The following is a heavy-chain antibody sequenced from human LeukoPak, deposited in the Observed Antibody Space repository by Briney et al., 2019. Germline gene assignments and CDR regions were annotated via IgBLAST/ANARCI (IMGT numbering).Heavy chain of an antibody. D-gene: IGHD2-21*01. CDR1: GGSISSYY. V-gene: IGHV4-59*12. CDR2: IYYSGST. Sequence: PSETLSLTCTVSGGSISSYYWSWIRQPPGKGLEWIGYIYYSGSTNYNPSLKSRVTISVDTSKNQFSLKLSSVTAADTAVYYCARASWGPYCGGDCYGYWGQGTLVTVSS. J-gene: IGHJ4*02. CDR3: ARASWGPYCGGDCYGY.